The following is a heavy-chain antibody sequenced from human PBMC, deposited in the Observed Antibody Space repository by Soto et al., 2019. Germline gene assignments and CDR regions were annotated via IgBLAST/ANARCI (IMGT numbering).Heavy chain of an antibody. Sequence: QLQLQESGSRLVKSSETLSLTCAVSGDTISTGGYSWAWIRQPPGKPLEWIGHTYHSGNPDYNPSLNSRVIISVDRSKNQFSLKLSSVTAADTAVYYCASETYGDSVGYFDPWGQGTLVTVSS. V-gene: IGHV4-30-2*01. CDR3: ASETYGDSVGYFDP. D-gene: IGHD4-17*01. CDR1: GDTISTGGYS. CDR2: TYHSGNP. J-gene: IGHJ5*02.